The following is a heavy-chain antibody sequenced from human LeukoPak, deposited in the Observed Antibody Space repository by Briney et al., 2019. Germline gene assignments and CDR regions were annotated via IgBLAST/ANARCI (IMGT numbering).Heavy chain of an antibody. CDR1: GFTFSTYG. CDR2: ISYDGSNE. CDR3: AKEFNRGLPDY. Sequence: GGSLRLSCAASGFTFSTYGMHWVRQAPGKGLEWVAVISYDGSNEYYADSVKGRFTTSRDNSKNTLYLQMSSLRAEDTAVYYCAKEFNRGLPDYWGQGTLVTVPS. D-gene: IGHD2-21*01. J-gene: IGHJ4*02. V-gene: IGHV3-30*18.